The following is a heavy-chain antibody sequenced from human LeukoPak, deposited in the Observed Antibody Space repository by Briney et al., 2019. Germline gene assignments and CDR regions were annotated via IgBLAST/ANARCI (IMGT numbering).Heavy chain of an antibody. CDR2: IYYSGST. J-gene: IGHJ5*02. CDR3: ARGTYYDFWSGYTNWFDP. Sequence: PSETLPLTCTVSGGSISSGDYYWSWIRQPPGKGLEWIGYIYYSGSTYYNPSLKSRVTISVDTSKNQFSLKLSSVTAADTAVYYCARGTYYDFWSGYTNWFDPWGQGTLVTVSS. V-gene: IGHV4-30-4*08. D-gene: IGHD3-3*01. CDR1: GGSISSGDYY.